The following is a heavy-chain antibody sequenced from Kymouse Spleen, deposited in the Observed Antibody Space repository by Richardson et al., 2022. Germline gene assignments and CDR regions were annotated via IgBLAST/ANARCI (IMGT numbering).Heavy chain of an antibody. CDR3: ARDGYNWNYGVFDY. V-gene: IGHV3-33*01. D-gene: IGHD1-7*01. Sequence: QVQLVESGGGVVQPGRSLRLSCAASGFTFSSYGMHWVRQAPGKGLEWVAVIWYDGSNKYYADSVKGRFTISRDNSKNTLYLQMNSLRAEDTAVYYCARDGYNWNYGVFDYWGQGTLVTVSS. J-gene: IGHJ4*02. CDR2: IWYDGSNK. CDR1: GFTFSSYG.